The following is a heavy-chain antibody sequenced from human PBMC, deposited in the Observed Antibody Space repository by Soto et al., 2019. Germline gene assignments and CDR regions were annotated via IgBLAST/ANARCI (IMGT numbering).Heavy chain of an antibody. D-gene: IGHD3-10*01. CDR3: VGGQYYFDY. V-gene: IGHV3-30*03. CDR1: GFPFTTSG. Sequence: VQLVESGGGVVQPGRSLRLSCAASGFPFTTSGMHWVREGPGKGLEWVAVISYDGSNKYYADSVKGRFTISRDNSKNTLYLQMNSLRPEDTALYYCVGGQYYFDYRGQGTLVTVSS. CDR2: ISYDGSNK. J-gene: IGHJ4*02.